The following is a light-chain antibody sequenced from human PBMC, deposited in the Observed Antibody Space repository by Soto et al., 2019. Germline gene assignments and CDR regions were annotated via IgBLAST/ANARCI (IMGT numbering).Light chain of an antibody. Sequence: EIVMTQSPATLSVSPGEGATLSCRANQPVSSHLAWYQHKPGQAPRLLIHAASTRAPGVPVRFSGSGSGTDFTLTISSLQSEDFAVYYCQQYNRWPFPFGQGTKLEIK. CDR1: QPVSSH. CDR3: QQYNRWPFP. V-gene: IGKV3-15*01. CDR2: AAS. J-gene: IGKJ2*01.